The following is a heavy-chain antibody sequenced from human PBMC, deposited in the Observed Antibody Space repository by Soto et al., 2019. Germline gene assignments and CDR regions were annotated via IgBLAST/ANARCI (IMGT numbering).Heavy chain of an antibody. Sequence: GESLILSCAGSGFTFSSYAMSWVRQAPGKGLEWVSAISGSGGSTYYADSVKGRFTISRDNSKNTLYLQMNSLRAEDTAVYYCAKAVRFVLFGIYNYCRMDVCGQGTSVSVCS. CDR3: AKAVRFVLFGIYNYCRMDV. CDR1: GFTFSSYA. D-gene: IGHD3-10*02. V-gene: IGHV3-23*01. J-gene: IGHJ6*02. CDR2: ISGSGGST.